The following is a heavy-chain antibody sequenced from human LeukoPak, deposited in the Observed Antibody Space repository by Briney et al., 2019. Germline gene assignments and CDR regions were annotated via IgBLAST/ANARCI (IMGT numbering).Heavy chain of an antibody. CDR1: GGSISSYH. Sequence: SETLSLTCTVSGGSISSYHWSWIRQPPGEGLEWIGEINHSGSTNYIPSLKSRVTISIDTSKNQFSLKLSSVTAADTAVYYCARDGAGTFWFDPWGQGTLVTVSS. V-gene: IGHV4-34*01. CDR3: ARDGAGTFWFDP. CDR2: INHSGST. D-gene: IGHD6-13*01. J-gene: IGHJ5*02.